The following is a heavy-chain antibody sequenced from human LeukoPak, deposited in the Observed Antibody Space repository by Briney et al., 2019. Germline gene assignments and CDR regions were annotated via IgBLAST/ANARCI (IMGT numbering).Heavy chain of an antibody. J-gene: IGHJ3*02. CDR3: ARGKWLVRGAFDI. V-gene: IGHV4-38-2*01. CDR2: IYHSGST. Sequence: SETLSLTCAVSGYSISSGYYWGWIRQPPGKGLEWIGSIYHSGSTYYNPSLKSRVTISVDTSKNQFSLKLSSVTAADTAVYYCARGKWLVRGAFDIWGQGTMVTVSS. D-gene: IGHD6-19*01. CDR1: GYSISSGYY.